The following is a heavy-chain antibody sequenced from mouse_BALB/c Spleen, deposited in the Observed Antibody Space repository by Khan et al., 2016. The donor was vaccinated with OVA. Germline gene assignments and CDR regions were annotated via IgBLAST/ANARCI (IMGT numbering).Heavy chain of an antibody. J-gene: IGHJ4*01. CDR2: ISYSGST. D-gene: IGHD1-1*01. V-gene: IGHV3-2*02. Sequence: EVKLLESGPGLVKPSQSLSLTCTVTGYSITTNYAWDWIRQFPGNKLEWMGYISYSGSTSYNPSLKSRISITRDTSKNQFFLHLNSVTTEDTATYYCARKNYYGYAVDDWGQGTSVTVSS. CDR1: GYSITTNYA. CDR3: ARKNYYGYAVDD.